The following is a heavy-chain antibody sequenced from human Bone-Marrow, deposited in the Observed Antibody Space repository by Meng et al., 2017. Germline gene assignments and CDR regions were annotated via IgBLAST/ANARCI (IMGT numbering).Heavy chain of an antibody. Sequence: GESLKISCTGSGYSFTNYWIGWVRQMPGKGLEWMGIIYPGDSDTRYNPSFEGQVTISADKSISNAYLQWSSPKASDTAMHFCAKYQLHDSDSPGYYYGMDVWGQGTTVTVSS. CDR1: GYSFTNYW. D-gene: IGHD2-2*01. J-gene: IGHJ6*02. CDR2: IYPGDSDT. V-gene: IGHV5-51*01. CDR3: AKYQLHDSDSPGYYYGMDV.